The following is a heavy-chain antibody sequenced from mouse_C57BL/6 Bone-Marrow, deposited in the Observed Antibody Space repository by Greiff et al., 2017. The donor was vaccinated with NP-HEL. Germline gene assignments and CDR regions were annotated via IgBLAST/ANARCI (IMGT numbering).Heavy chain of an antibody. Sequence: VQLQQSGAELVRPGASVTLSCTASGFNIKDYYMHWVKQRPEQGLEWIGRIDPEDGDTESAPKFQGKATMTADTSSNTAYLQLSSLTSEDTAVYYCTSYDPYYAMDYWGQGTSVTVSS. V-gene: IGHV14-1*01. CDR1: GFNIKDYY. J-gene: IGHJ4*01. CDR3: TSYDPYYAMDY. CDR2: IDPEDGDT. D-gene: IGHD2-12*01.